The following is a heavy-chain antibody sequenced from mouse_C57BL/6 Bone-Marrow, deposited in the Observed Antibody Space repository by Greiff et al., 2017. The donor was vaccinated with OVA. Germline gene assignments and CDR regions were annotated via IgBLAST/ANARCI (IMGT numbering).Heavy chain of an antibody. CDR2: INPSTGGT. V-gene: IGHV1-42*01. CDR1: GYSFTGYY. J-gene: IGHJ4*01. CDR3: ARTEGYAMDY. Sequence: VQLQQSGPELVKPGASVKISCKASGYSFTGYYMNWVKQSPEKSLEWIGEINPSTGGTTYNQKFKAKATLTVDKSSSTAYMQLKSLTSEDSAVDYCARTEGYAMDYWGQGTSVTVSS.